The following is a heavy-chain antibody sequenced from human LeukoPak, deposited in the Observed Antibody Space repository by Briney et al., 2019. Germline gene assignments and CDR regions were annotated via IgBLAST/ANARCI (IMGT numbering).Heavy chain of an antibody. CDR3: AKETDN. CDR1: RFTSDDFG. CDR2: ISADGTST. J-gene: IGHJ4*02. Sequence: GGSLRLSCATSRFTSDDFGIHRVRQAPGKGLEWVCFISADGTSTFYADSVRGRFTISRDNSKNSLYLQMNSLRTEDTAFYYCAKETDNWGQGTLVTVSS. V-gene: IGHV3-43*02.